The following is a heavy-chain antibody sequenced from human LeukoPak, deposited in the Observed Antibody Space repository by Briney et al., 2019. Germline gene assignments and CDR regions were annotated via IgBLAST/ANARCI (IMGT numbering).Heavy chain of an antibody. J-gene: IGHJ6*02. CDR3: AKDHNSGGPFWSGYSEYYGMDV. V-gene: IGHV3-30*18. D-gene: IGHD3-3*01. CDR1: GFTFSSYG. CDR2: ISYDGSNK. Sequence: PGGSLRLSCAASGFTFSSYGMHWVRQAPGKGLEWVAVISYDGSNKYYADSVKGRFTISRDNSKNTLYLQMNSLRAEDTAVYYCAKDHNSGGPFWSGYSEYYGMDVWGQGTTVTVSS.